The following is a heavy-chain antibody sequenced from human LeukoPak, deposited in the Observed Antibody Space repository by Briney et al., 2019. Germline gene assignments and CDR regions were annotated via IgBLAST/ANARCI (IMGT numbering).Heavy chain of an antibody. CDR1: GFTLSSYG. CDR3: ARDGNPLDY. D-gene: IGHD1-1*01. Sequence: PPGRSLRLSCAASGFTLSSYGMHWVRQAPGKGLEWVAVIWYDGSNKYYADSVKGRFTISRDNSKNTLYLQMNSLRAEDTAVYCCARDGNPLDYWGQGTLVTVSS. J-gene: IGHJ4*02. V-gene: IGHV3-33*01. CDR2: IWYDGSNK.